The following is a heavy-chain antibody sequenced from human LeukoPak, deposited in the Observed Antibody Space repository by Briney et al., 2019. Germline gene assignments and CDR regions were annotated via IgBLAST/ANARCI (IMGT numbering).Heavy chain of an antibody. J-gene: IGHJ4*02. Sequence: SETLSLTCTVSGASINNYYWTWIRQPPGKGLEWIGYISDIGRTSYNPSLKSRVTISVDTSKNQFSLRLTSVTAADTAVYYCARGVVGDRTRVSIFNYWGQGTLVTVSS. D-gene: IGHD1-26*01. CDR3: ARGVVGDRTRVSIFNY. CDR2: ISDIGRT. V-gene: IGHV4-59*01. CDR1: GASINNYY.